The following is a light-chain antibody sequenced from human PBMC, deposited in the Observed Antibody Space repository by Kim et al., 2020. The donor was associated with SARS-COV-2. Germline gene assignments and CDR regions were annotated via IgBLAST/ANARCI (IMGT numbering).Light chain of an antibody. Sequence: GQRVTSSGSGSSPNIGIKSVNWYQHLQGTAPKLLIYLNNGRPLGVSDRFSGSKSGTSASLAISVLQSEDEADYYCAVWDDSLNGVVFGGGTQLTVL. CDR3: AVWDDSLNGVV. CDR2: LNN. J-gene: IGLJ2*01. V-gene: IGLV1-44*01. CDR1: SPNIGIKS.